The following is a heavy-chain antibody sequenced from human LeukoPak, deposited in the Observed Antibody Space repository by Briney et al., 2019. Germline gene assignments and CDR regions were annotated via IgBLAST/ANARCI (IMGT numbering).Heavy chain of an antibody. CDR2: ITGTGRST. D-gene: IGHD6-19*01. Sequence: PGGSLRLSCAASGFSLSTYGVSWVRQPAGKGLEWVSGITGTGRSTYYADTVKGRFTVSRDTSKNTLYLQMNSLRAEDTAIYYCAKDHGTAVAGFYYWGQGTLVTVSS. CDR3: AKDHGTAVAGFYY. CDR1: GFSLSTYG. V-gene: IGHV3-23*01. J-gene: IGHJ4*02.